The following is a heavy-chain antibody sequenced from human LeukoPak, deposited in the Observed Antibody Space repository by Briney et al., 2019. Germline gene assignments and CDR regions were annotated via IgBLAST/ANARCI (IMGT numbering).Heavy chain of an antibody. CDR1: GLTFSRYW. D-gene: IGHD3-16*02. CDR2: IKQDGGER. J-gene: IGHJ4*02. CDR3: ARACDRSSCSYYFES. Sequence: GGSLRLSCAPCGLTFSRYWMRWVRQAPGKGLEWVANIKQDGGERDYVDSVKGRFTVSRDNAKNSLSLQMNSLRAADTAVYYCARACDRSSCSYYFESWGQGTLVTVSS. V-gene: IGHV3-7*03.